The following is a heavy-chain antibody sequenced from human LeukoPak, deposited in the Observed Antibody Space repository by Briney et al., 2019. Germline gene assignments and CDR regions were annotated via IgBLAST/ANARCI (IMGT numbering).Heavy chain of an antibody. CDR3: AKDSRWPNDAFDI. CDR1: DFTFKTYP. J-gene: IGHJ3*02. CDR2: IGVSGDT. D-gene: IGHD6-13*01. Sequence: GGSLRLSCAVSDFTFKTYPMSWLRQAPGKGLEWVSAIGVSGDTYYAGSVKGRFTISRDNSKNTVYLQMSSLRADDTAVYYCAKDSRWPNDAFDIWGQGTLVTVSS. V-gene: IGHV3-23*01.